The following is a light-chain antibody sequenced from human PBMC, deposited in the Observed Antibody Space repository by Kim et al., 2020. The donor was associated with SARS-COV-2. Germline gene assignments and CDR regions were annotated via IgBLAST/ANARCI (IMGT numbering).Light chain of an antibody. J-gene: IGKJ1*01. CDR2: TAS. Sequence: EIVLTQSPGTLSLSPGERATLSCRASQSVRSNYLAWYQQKPGQAPRLLIYTASNRATGIPDRFSGSGSGTDFTLTISRLEPEDFAVYYCQQYGRSPRTFGQGTKVDIK. V-gene: IGKV3-20*01. CDR3: QQYGRSPRT. CDR1: QSVRSNY.